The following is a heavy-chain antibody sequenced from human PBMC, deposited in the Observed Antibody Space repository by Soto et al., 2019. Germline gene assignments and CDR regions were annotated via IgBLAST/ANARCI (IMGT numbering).Heavy chain of an antibody. CDR2: IYWNDDR. J-gene: IGHJ4*02. V-gene: IGHV2-5*01. D-gene: IGHD4-17*01. Sequence: QITWKESGPTLVKPTQTLTLTGTFSGFSLSTSGVGVGWIRQPPAKALDWLALIYWNDDRRYSPSLKSRLTLTYDSSKNQVVLTMTNMDPVDTATYYCAHRRSPADYGDYGTGYYYFDYWGQGTLVTVSS. CDR3: AHRRSPADYGDYGTGYYYFDY. CDR1: GFSLSTSGVG.